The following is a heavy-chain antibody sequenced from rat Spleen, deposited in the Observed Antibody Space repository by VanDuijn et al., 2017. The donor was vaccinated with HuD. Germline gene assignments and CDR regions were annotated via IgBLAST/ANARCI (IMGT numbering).Heavy chain of an antibody. Sequence: EVQLVESGGGLVQPGRSLKLSCVASGFTFNNYWMTWIRQAPGKGLEWVASITNTGGSTYYPDSVKGRFTISRDNAKSTLYLQMNSLRSEDTATYYCTREMYTTDYYYDYYVMDAWGQGASVTVSS. CDR3: TREMYTTDYYYDYYVMDA. CDR2: ITNTGGST. D-gene: IGHD1-6*01. V-gene: IGHV5-31*01. J-gene: IGHJ4*01. CDR1: GFTFNNYW.